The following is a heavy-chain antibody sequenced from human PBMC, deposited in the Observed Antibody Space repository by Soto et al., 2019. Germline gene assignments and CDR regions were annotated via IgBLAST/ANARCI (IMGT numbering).Heavy chain of an antibody. V-gene: IGHV1-46*01. CDR1: GYTFTSYY. J-gene: IGHJ3*02. CDR2: INPSGGST. D-gene: IGHD4-17*01. CDR3: ARVPHYGDYIRAFDI. Sequence: ASVKVSCKASGYTFTSYYMHWVRQAPGQGLEWMGIINPSGGSTSYAQKFQGRVTMTRDTSTSTAYMELSSLRSEDTAVYYCARVPHYGDYIRAFDIWGQGTMVTVSS.